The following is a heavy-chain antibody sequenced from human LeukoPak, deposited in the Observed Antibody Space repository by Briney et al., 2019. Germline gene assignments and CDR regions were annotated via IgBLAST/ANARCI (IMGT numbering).Heavy chain of an antibody. V-gene: IGHV4-4*07. J-gene: IGHJ4*02. Sequence: PSETLSLTCTVSGGSISRYYWSWIRQPAGKGLEWIGRIYSDGTITYNPSLQSRLTMSIDTSKNQFSLKLSSVTAADTAVYYCARAYSGSSPGGDYWGQGTLVIVSS. D-gene: IGHD1-26*01. CDR3: ARAYSGSSPGGDY. CDR2: IYSDGTI. CDR1: GGSISRYY.